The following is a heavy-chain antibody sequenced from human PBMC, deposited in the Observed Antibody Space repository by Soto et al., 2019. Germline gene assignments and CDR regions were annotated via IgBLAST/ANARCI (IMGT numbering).Heavy chain of an antibody. Sequence: EVQVVESGGGLVQPGGSLRLSCAASGFTFTSYWMTWVRQAPGRGLEWVANINKDGSEKSYVDSVKGRFTISRDNAKSALYLQMSSLRAVDTAVYYWVRESASRLWGEGTTVIVSS. CDR1: GFTFTSYW. CDR2: INKDGSEK. J-gene: IGHJ6*04. CDR3: VRESASRL. D-gene: IGHD3-3*01. V-gene: IGHV3-7*01.